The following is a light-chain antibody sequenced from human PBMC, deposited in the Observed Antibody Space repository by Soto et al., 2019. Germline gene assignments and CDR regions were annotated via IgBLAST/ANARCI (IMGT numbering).Light chain of an antibody. V-gene: IGKV1-39*01. CDR3: QQSYTIRHT. J-gene: IGKJ2*01. Sequence: DIQMTQSPSSLSASVGDRVTITCRASQSITNYLNWYQQKPGKAPKLVIYAASSLQSGVPSRFSGSGSGTDFTLTISSLQLEDCATYYCQQSYTIRHTFGLGTKLEIK. CDR2: AAS. CDR1: QSITNY.